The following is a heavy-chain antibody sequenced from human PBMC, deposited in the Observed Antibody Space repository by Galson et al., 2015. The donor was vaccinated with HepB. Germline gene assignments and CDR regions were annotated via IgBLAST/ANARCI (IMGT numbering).Heavy chain of an antibody. Sequence: SLRLSCAASGFTVSSNYMSWVRQAPGKGLEWVSVIYSGGSTYYADSVKGRFTISRDNSKNTLYLQMNSLRAEDTAVYYCARGILEWLSYYYYYYMDVWGKGTTVTVSS. CDR3: ARGILEWLSYYYYYYMDV. J-gene: IGHJ6*03. CDR1: GFTVSSNY. V-gene: IGHV3-66*01. CDR2: IYSGGST. D-gene: IGHD3-3*01.